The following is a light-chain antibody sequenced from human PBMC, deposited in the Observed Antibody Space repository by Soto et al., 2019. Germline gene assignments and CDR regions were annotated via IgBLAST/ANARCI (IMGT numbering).Light chain of an antibody. CDR3: AAWDDSLNGFYV. J-gene: IGLJ1*01. V-gene: IGLV1-44*01. Sequence: QSVLTQPPSASGTPGQRVTISCSGSSSNIGSNTVNWYQQLPGTAAKLLIYNNNQRPSGVPDRISGSKSGTSASLAIGGLQSEDEADYYCAAWDDSLNGFYVFGTGTKLTVL. CDR1: SSNIGSNT. CDR2: NNN.